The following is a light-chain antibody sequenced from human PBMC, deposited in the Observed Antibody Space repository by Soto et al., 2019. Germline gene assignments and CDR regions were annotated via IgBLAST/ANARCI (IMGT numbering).Light chain of an antibody. CDR3: QQYRSSPRT. Sequence: EIVLTQSPVTLSLSPGERATLSCRASQSVSSSYLAWYQQKPGQAPRLLIYGASSRATGIPDRFSGSGSGTDFTLTISRLEPEDFAVYYCQQYRSSPRTLGQGTKVDIK. J-gene: IGKJ1*01. CDR1: QSVSSSY. CDR2: GAS. V-gene: IGKV3-20*01.